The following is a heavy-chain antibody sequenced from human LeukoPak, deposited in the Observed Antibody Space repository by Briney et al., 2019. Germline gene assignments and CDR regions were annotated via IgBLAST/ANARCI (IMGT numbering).Heavy chain of an antibody. V-gene: IGHV1-2*02. CDR2: INPSSGGT. Sequence: ASAKVSCKASGYTFTGYYMHWVRQAPGQGLEWMGWINPSSGGTNYAQKFQGRVTMTRDTSISTAYMELSRLRSDDTAVYYCARENSSSSHYYYYYGMDVWGQGTTVTVSS. D-gene: IGHD6-6*01. CDR1: GYTFTGYY. J-gene: IGHJ6*02. CDR3: ARENSSSSHYYYYYGMDV.